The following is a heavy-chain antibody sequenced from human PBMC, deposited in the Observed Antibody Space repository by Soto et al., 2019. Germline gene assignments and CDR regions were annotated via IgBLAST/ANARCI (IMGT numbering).Heavy chain of an antibody. D-gene: IGHD3-10*01. Sequence: QVQLQESGPGLVKPSQTLSLTCTVSGGSISSGGYYWSWIRQHPGKGLGWIGYIYYSGSTYYNPSLKSRVTISVDTSKNQFSLKLSSVTAADTAVYYCAPYGSGTYKPTTFDYCGQGTLVTVSS. V-gene: IGHV4-31*03. CDR1: GGSISSGGYY. CDR3: APYGSGTYKPTTFDY. CDR2: IYYSGST. J-gene: IGHJ4*02.